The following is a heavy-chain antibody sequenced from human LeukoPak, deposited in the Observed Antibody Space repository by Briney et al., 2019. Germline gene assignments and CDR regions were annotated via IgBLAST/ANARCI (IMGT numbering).Heavy chain of an antibody. V-gene: IGHV1-24*01. Sequence: GASVKVSCKVSGYTLTELSMHWVRQAPGKGLEWMGGFDPEDGETIYAQKFQGRVTMTTDTSTSTAYMELRSLRSDDTAVYFCARDTSSGYFPDYWGQGTLVTVSS. CDR2: FDPEDGET. D-gene: IGHD3-22*01. CDR1: GYTLTELS. CDR3: ARDTSSGYFPDY. J-gene: IGHJ4*02.